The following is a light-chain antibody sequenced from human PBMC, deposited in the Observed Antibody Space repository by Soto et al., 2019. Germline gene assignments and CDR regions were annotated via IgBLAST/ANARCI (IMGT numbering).Light chain of an antibody. CDR1: QSVSSN. CDR3: QQHNNWPLIT. CDR2: GAS. V-gene: IGKV3-15*01. Sequence: EIVMTQSPATLSVSPGERATLSCRASQSVSSNLAWYQQKPGQAPRLLIYGASTRAIGVPARFSGSGSGTEFTLTISSLQSEDFAVYYCQQHNNWPLITFGQGTRLDIK. J-gene: IGKJ5*01.